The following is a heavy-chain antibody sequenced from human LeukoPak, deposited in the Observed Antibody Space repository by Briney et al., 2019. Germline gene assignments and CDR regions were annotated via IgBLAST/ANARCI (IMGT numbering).Heavy chain of an antibody. D-gene: IGHD5-12*01. CDR3: AKGAYDYIEIAYFDY. CDR1: GFTFSNYA. Sequence: GGSLRLSCAASGFTFSNYAMNWVRQAPGKGLEWVAVLIGSSGATDYADSVKGRFTISRDNSKNTLFLQMNSLRAEDTAIYYCAKGAYDYIEIAYFDYWGQGALVTVSS. V-gene: IGHV3-23*01. J-gene: IGHJ4*02. CDR2: LIGSSGAT.